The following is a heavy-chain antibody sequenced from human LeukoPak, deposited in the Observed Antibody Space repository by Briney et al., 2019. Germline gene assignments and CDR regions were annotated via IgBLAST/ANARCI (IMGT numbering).Heavy chain of an antibody. CDR2: ISPSADRT. CDR3: AIVHGYYDGSGYWVQ. J-gene: IGHJ4*02. Sequence: GGSLRLSCAASGFTFSSYAMSWVRQAPGKGLEWVSFISPSADRTSNADSVEGRFTISRDNPRNTLYLQMNSLRDEDTAVYYCAIVHGYYDGSGYWVQWGQGTLVTVSS. V-gene: IGHV3-23*01. D-gene: IGHD3-22*01. CDR1: GFTFSSYA.